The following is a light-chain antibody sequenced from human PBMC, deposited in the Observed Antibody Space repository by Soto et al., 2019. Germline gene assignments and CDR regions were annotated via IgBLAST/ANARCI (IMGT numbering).Light chain of an antibody. V-gene: IGKV1-39*01. J-gene: IGKJ1*01. CDR3: QQYNNWPT. CDR2: VTS. CDR1: QSINTY. Sequence: DIQMTQSPPSLSASVGDRVTITCRASQSINTYLNWYQQKPGKAPKLLIYVTSGLQSGVPARFSGSGSGTEFTLTISSLQSEDFVVYYCQQYNNWPTFGQGTKVDIK.